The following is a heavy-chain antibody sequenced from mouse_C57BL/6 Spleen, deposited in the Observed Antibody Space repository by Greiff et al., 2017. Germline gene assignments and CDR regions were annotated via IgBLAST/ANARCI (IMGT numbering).Heavy chain of an antibody. CDR2: IYPGSGNT. J-gene: IGHJ4*01. Sequence: QVQLQQPGAELVRPGASVKLSCKASGYTFTDYYINWVKQRPGQGLEWIGRIYPGSGNTYYNEKFKGKATLTAEKSSSTAYMQLSSLTSEDSAVYFCAREKRYAVGYWGQGTSVTVSS. CDR3: AREKRYAVGY. CDR1: GYTFTDYY. V-gene: IGHV1-76*01.